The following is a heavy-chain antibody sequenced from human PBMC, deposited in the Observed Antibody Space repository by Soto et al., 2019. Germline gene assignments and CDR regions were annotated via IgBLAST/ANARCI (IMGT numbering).Heavy chain of an antibody. Sequence: VQLLESGGGLVQPGGSLRLSCAASGFTFSSYAMSWVRQAPGKGLEWVSAISGSGGSTYYAASVKGRFTISRDNSKNTLYLQMNSLRAEDTAVYYCANDRLEWAAHPPYWGQGTLVTVSS. D-gene: IGHD6-6*01. J-gene: IGHJ4*02. CDR1: GFTFSSYA. CDR3: ANDRLEWAAHPPY. CDR2: ISGSGGST. V-gene: IGHV3-23*01.